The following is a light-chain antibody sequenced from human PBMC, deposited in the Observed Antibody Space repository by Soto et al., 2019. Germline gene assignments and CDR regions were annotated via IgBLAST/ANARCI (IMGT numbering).Light chain of an antibody. J-gene: IGKJ4*01. CDR3: QQSYGTPLT. CDR2: AAS. V-gene: IGKV1-39*01. CDR1: QSISSY. Sequence: DIQMTQSPSSLSASVGDRVTITCRASQSISSYLNWYQQKPGKAPKLLISAASSFQSGVPSRFSGSGSGTDFTLTISSLQPEDFTTYYCQQSYGTPLTFGGGTKVEI.